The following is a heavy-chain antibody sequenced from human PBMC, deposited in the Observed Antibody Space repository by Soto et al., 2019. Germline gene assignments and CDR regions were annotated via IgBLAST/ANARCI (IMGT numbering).Heavy chain of an antibody. V-gene: IGHV3-30-3*01. J-gene: IGHJ6*02. CDR2: ISYDGSNK. D-gene: IGHD3-3*01. CDR3: ARDGGNLRFLEWLPAYYYYGMDV. CDR1: GFTFSSYA. Sequence: QVQLVESGGGVVQPGRSLRLSCAASGFTFSSYAMHWVRQAPGKGLEWVPVISYDGSNKYYADSVKGRFTISRDNSKNTLYLQMNSLRAEDTAVYYCARDGGNLRFLEWLPAYYYYGMDVWGQGTTVTVSS.